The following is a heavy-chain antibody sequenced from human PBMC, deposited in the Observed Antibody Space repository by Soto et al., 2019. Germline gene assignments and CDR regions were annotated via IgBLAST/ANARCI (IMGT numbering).Heavy chain of an antibody. Sequence: EVQLVESGGGLVKPGGSLRLSCAASGFTFSSYSMNWVRQAPGKGLEWVSPISSSSSYIYYADSVKGRFTISRDNAKNSLYLQMNSLRAEDTAVYYCASHFGGRIVGAAIDYWGQGTLVTVSS. V-gene: IGHV3-21*01. J-gene: IGHJ4*02. D-gene: IGHD1-26*01. CDR3: ASHFGGRIVGAAIDY. CDR1: GFTFSSYS. CDR2: ISSSSSYI.